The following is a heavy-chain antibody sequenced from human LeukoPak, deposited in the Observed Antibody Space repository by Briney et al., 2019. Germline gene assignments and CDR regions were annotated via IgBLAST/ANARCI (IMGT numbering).Heavy chain of an antibody. CDR2: IIPIFGTA. J-gene: IGHJ5*02. V-gene: IGHV1-69*01. D-gene: IGHD2-2*02. CDR1: GGTFSSYA. Sequence: SVKVSCKASGGTFSSYAISWVRQAPGQGLEWMGGIIPIFGTANYAQKFQGRVTITADESTSTAYIELSSLRSEDTAVYYCARAMVDIVVVPAAIVAWFDPWGQGTLVTVSS. CDR3: ARAMVDIVVVPAAIVAWFDP.